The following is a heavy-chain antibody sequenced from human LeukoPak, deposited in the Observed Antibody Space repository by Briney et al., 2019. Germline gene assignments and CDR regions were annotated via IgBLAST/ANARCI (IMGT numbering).Heavy chain of an antibody. J-gene: IGHJ4*02. CDR1: GFNFNVYA. Sequence: GTSLRLSCAASGFNFNVYAVHEVRHTPGKGLEWVAFISYDGTNKYYAEAVKGRFTITRDNSKNTVYLQASSLRAEDTALYYCAKMALSFTAVAGTGLDYWGQGALVTVSS. V-gene: IGHV3-30*18. CDR2: ISYDGTNK. CDR3: AKMALSFTAVAGTGLDY. D-gene: IGHD6-19*01.